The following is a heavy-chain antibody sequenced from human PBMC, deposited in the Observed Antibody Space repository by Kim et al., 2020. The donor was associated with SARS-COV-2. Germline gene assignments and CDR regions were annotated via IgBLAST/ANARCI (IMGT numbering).Heavy chain of an antibody. J-gene: IGHJ6*02. D-gene: IGHD2-15*01. V-gene: IGHV3-23*01. CDR1: GFTFSSYA. CDR2: ISGSGGST. CDR3: AKDEGIIGYYGMDV. Sequence: GGSLRLSCAASGFTFSSYAMSWVRQAPGKGLEWVSAISGSGGSTYYADSVKGRFTISRDNSKNTLYLQMNSLRAEDTAVYYCAKDEGIIGYYGMDVWGQGTTVTVSS.